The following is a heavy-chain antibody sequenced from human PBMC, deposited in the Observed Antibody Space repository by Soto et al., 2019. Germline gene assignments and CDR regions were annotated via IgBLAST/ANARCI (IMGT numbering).Heavy chain of an antibody. J-gene: IGHJ4*02. CDR3: ARDVNWRHHS. V-gene: IGHV1-18*01. CDR2: ISTNSGNT. Sequence: QVQLVQSRAEVKKPGASVKVSCRTSGYTFTTSGSSWVRQAPGQGLECMAWISTNSGNTNYAQNLQGRVTLTTDTSTSTAYMELRSRRSDDPAVSCCARDVNWRHHSWGQGTLVSVSS. D-gene: IGHD1-1*01. CDR1: GYTFTTSG.